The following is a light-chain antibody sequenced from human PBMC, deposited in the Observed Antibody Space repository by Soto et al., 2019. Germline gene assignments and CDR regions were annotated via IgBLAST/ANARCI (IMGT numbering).Light chain of an antibody. CDR1: SSDVGGYNY. CDR2: EVS. Sequence: QSVLTQPASVSGSPGQSITISCTGTSSDVGGYNYVSWFQQHPGKAPKLIIYEVSNRPSGFSNRFSGSKSGNTASLTISGLQAEDEADYYCSSYTSRSTYVFGTGTKVTVL. V-gene: IGLV2-14*01. CDR3: SSYTSRSTYV. J-gene: IGLJ1*01.